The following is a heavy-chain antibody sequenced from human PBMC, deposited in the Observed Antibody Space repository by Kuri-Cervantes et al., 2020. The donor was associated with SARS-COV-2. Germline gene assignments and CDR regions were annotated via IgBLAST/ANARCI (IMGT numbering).Heavy chain of an antibody. CDR1: GYIFTNYA. CDR2: IIPIFGTA. V-gene: IGHV1-69*06. Sequence: SVKVSCKASGYIFTNYAISWVRQAPGQGLEWMGGIIPIFGTANYAQKFQGRVTITADKSTSTAYMELSSLRSEDTAVYYCARDSGGSYLDYWGQGTLVTVSS. CDR3: ARDSGGSYLDY. D-gene: IGHD1-26*01. J-gene: IGHJ4*02.